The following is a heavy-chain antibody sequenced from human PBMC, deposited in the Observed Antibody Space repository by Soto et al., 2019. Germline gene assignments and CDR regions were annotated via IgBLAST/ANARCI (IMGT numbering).Heavy chain of an antibody. J-gene: IGHJ5*02. V-gene: IGHV4-34*01. CDR1: GGSFSGYY. CDR3: ARGRVVVVVAATRKGRDWFDP. CDR2: INHSGST. Sequence: SETLSLTCAVYGGSFSGYYWSWIRQPPGKGLEWIGEINHSGSTNYNPSLKSRVTISVDTSKNQFSLKLSSVTAADTAVYYCARGRVVVVVAATRKGRDWFDPWGQGTLVTVSS. D-gene: IGHD2-15*01.